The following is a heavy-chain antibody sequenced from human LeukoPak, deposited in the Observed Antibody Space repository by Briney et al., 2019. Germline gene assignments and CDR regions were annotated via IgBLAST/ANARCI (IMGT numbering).Heavy chain of an antibody. V-gene: IGHV3-23*01. Sequence: GGSLRLSCAASGFTFSSYSMSWVRHAPGKGLEWVSAISVSGGSTKYADSVKGRFTISRDNSKNTLYLQLNSVRAEDTAIYYCAKEFRPGFDYWGQGTLVTVSS. D-gene: IGHD6-6*01. CDR1: GFTFSSYS. J-gene: IGHJ4*02. CDR2: ISVSGGST. CDR3: AKEFRPGFDY.